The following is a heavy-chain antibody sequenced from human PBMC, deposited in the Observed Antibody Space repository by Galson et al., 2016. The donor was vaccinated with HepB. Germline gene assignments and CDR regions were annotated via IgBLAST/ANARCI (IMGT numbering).Heavy chain of an antibody. CDR1: GGSINSYY. CDR3: ATIRERRRFDF. V-gene: IGHV4-59*01. Sequence: ETLSLTCNVSGGSINSYYWGWIRQPPGKGLEWIAYIHYTGSSNHNPSLNRGVTISIDKSMSQFSLTVTSVTAADTAVYYCATIRERRRFDFWGQGILVTVSS. CDR2: IHYTGSS. D-gene: IGHD1-1*01. J-gene: IGHJ4*02.